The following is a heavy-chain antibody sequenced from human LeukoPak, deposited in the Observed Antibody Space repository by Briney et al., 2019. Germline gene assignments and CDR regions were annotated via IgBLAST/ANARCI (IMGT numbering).Heavy chain of an antibody. J-gene: IGHJ5*02. CDR1: GGSFSGYY. CDR3: ARADSSGYYRRPNWFDP. V-gene: IGHV4-34*01. CDR2: INRSGST. D-gene: IGHD3-22*01. Sequence: SETLSLTCAVYGGSFSGYYWSWIRQPPGKGLEWIGEINRSGSTNYNPSLKSRVTISVDTSKNQFSLKLSSVTAADTAVYYCARADSSGYYRRPNWFDPWGQGTLVTVSS.